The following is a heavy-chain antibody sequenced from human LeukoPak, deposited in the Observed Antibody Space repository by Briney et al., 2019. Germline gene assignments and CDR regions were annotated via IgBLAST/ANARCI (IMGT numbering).Heavy chain of an antibody. CDR1: GYTFTSYD. CDR2: MNPNSGNT. CDR3: ARTLGCSSTSCKGWFDP. J-gene: IGHJ5*02. Sequence: ASVKVSCKASGYTFTSYDINWVRQATGQGLEWMGWMNPNSGNTGYAQKFQGRVTITRNTSISTAYMELSGLGSEDTAVYYCARTLGCSSTSCKGWFDPWGQGTLVTVSS. D-gene: IGHD2-2*01. V-gene: IGHV1-8*03.